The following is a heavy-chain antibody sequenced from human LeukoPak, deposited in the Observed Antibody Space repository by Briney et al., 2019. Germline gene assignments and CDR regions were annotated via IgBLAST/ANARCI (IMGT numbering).Heavy chain of an antibody. V-gene: IGHV3-21*01. CDR1: GFTFSGYS. CDR3: ARDGDTVTPGSGWYFDL. Sequence: PGGSLRLSCAASGFTFSGYSMNWVRQAPGKGLEWVSSISSSSSYIYYADSVKGRFTISRDNAKNSLYLQMNSLRAEDTAVYYCARDGDTVTPGSGWYFDLWGRGTLVTVSS. CDR2: ISSSSSYI. J-gene: IGHJ2*01. D-gene: IGHD4-17*01.